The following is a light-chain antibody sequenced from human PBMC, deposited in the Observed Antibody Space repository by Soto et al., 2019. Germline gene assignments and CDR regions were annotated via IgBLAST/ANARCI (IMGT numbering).Light chain of an antibody. Sequence: DIQMTQSPSSLSASVGDRVTIACRASQGISNFLAWYQQKPGKVPKLLIYAASTLQSGVPSRFSGSGSGKDFTLTISNLHPEHVANYYRQKYNGVPWTFGQGTKVEIK. CDR2: AAS. V-gene: IGKV1-27*01. J-gene: IGKJ1*01. CDR1: QGISNF. CDR3: QKYNGVPWT.